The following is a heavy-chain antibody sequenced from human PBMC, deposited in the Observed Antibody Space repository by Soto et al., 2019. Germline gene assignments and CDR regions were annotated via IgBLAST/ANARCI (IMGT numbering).Heavy chain of an antibody. J-gene: IGHJ4*02. CDR1: GGSINNYEYY. CDR2: IYYTGST. CDR3: ASDRSNSPDFFVS. D-gene: IGHD1-1*01. Sequence: SETLSLTCSVSGGSINNYEYYWTWIRQPPGEGLEWIGHIYYTGSTSYNPSLKSRVTISLDTSKNQFSLKVNPVSAPDTAVYYCASDRSNSPDFFVSWGQGTLVAVSS. V-gene: IGHV4-30-4*01.